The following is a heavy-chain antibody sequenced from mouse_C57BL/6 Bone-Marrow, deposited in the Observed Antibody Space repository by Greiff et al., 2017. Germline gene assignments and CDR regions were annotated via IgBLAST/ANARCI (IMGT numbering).Heavy chain of an antibody. Sequence: PGAELVKPGASVKMSCKASGYTFTSYWITWVKQRPGQGLEWIGDIYPGSGSTNYNEKFKSKATLTVDTSSSTAYMQLSSLTSEDSAVYYCARGENDGYYEDYFDYWGQGTTLTVSS. CDR1: GYTFTSYW. V-gene: IGHV1-55*01. CDR3: ARGENDGYYEDYFDY. D-gene: IGHD2-3*01. CDR2: IYPGSGST. J-gene: IGHJ2*01.